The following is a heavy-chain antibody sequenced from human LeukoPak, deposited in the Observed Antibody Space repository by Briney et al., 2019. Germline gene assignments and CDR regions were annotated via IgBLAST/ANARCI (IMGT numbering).Heavy chain of an antibody. CDR1: GGTFSSYA. CDR3: ARVHHKYNWFDP. D-gene: IGHD1-14*01. CDR2: IIPIFGTA. Sequence: SVKVSCKASGGTFSSYAISWVRQAPAQGLEWMGRIIPIFGTANYAQKFQGRVTITTDESTSTAYMELSSLRSEDTAVYYCARVHHKYNWFDPWGQGTLVTVSS. V-gene: IGHV1-69*05. J-gene: IGHJ5*02.